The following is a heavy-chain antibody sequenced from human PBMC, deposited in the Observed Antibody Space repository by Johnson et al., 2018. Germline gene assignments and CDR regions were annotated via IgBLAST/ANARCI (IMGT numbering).Heavy chain of an antibody. J-gene: IGHJ6*02. D-gene: IGHD3-10*01. Sequence: VQLVESGGDLVQXGGSLRLXCVVSGFTFSSYWMPWVRQAPGKGLEWVASIKKDGSEKYHVDSVKGRFAISRDNARNSGYLQMNSRRAEDTAVYFCARDRDTGDGLDVWGQGTTVTVSS. CDR2: IKKDGSEK. CDR3: ARDRDTGDGLDV. V-gene: IGHV3-7*01. CDR1: GFTFSSYW.